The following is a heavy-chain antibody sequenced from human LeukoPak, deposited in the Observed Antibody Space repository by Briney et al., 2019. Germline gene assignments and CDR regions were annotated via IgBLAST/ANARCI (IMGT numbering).Heavy chain of an antibody. CDR2: IGTAGDT. V-gene: IGHV3-13*01. CDR1: GFTFSSYD. D-gene: IGHD5-18*01. Sequence: PGGSLRLSCAASGFTFSSYDMHWVRQAPGKGLEWVSAIGTAGDTYYPGSVKGRFTISRENAKNSLYLQMNRLRAGDTAVYYCARGYSYGLLDAFDIWGQGTMVTVSS. CDR3: ARGYSYGLLDAFDI. J-gene: IGHJ3*02.